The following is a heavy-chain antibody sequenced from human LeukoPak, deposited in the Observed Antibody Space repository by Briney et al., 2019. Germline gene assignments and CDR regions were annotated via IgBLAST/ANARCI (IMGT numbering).Heavy chain of an antibody. V-gene: IGHV3-11*06. D-gene: IGHD4-17*01. CDR1: GFTFSDYY. CDR2: ISSSSSYT. J-gene: IGHJ4*02. Sequence: GGSLRLSCAASGFTFSDYYMSWIRQAPGKGLEWVSCISSSSSYTNYADSVKGRFTISRDNAKNSLYLQMNSLRAEDTAVYYCARTDYGDYQYYFDYWGQGTLVTVSS. CDR3: ARTDYGDYQYYFDY.